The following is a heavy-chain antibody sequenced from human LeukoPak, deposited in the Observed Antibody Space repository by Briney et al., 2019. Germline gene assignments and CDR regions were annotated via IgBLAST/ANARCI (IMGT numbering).Heavy chain of an antibody. D-gene: IGHD2-2*01. CDR1: GFTFSGYW. J-gene: IGHJ4*02. CDR3: ARGYCYSTSCSSPPEY. V-gene: IGHV3-7*03. Sequence: PGGSLRLSCAASGFTFSGYWMTWVRQAPGKGLEWVGNINQDGSEKYYVDSVKSRFTISRDNAKNSLYLQMNSLRAEDTAIYYCARGYCYSTSCSSPPEYWGQGTLVTVSS. CDR2: INQDGSEK.